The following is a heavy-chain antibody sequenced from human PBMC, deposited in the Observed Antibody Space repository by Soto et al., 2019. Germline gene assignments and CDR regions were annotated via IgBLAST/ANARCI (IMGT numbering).Heavy chain of an antibody. D-gene: IGHD6-19*01. CDR2: IYYSGST. V-gene: IGHV4-31*03. J-gene: IGHJ4*02. CDR1: GGSISSGGYY. Sequence: QVQLQESGPGLVKPSQTLSLTCTVSGGSISSGGYYWSWIRQHPGKGLEWIGYIYYSGSTYYNPSLKSRVTISVDTAKNQFSLKLSSVTAAATAVYYCARFSSGWTTFDYWGQGTLVTVSS. CDR3: ARFSSGWTTFDY.